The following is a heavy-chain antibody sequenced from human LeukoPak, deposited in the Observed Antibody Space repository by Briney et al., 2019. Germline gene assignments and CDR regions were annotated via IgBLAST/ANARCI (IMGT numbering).Heavy chain of an antibody. J-gene: IGHJ4*02. V-gene: IGHV1-69*13. Sequence: GASVKVSCKASGGTFSSYAISWVRQAPGQGLEWMGGIIPIFGTANYAQKFQGRVTITADESTSTAYMELSSLRSEDTAVYYCARGTFVGIQLYYFDYWGQGTLVTVSS. CDR1: GGTFSSYA. D-gene: IGHD5-18*01. CDR3: ARGTFVGIQLYYFDY. CDR2: IIPIFGTA.